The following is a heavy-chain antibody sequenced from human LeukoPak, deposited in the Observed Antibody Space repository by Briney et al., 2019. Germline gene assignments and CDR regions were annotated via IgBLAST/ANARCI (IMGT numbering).Heavy chain of an antibody. D-gene: IGHD6-19*01. J-gene: IGHJ4*02. Sequence: EASVKVSCKASGYTFSNYGISWVRQAPGLGLEWMGWTSYNGNTNYAQKFQDRVTMATDTSTTTAHMELRSLESDDTAVYYRARHSGSGWQALGYWGQGTLVTVSS. V-gene: IGHV1-18*04. CDR1: GYTFSNYG. CDR2: TSYNGNT. CDR3: ARHSGSGWQALGY.